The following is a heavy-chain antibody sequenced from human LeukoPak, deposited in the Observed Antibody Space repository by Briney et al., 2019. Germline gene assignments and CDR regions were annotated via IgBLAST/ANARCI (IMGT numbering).Heavy chain of an antibody. CDR2: IRYDGSNK. CDR1: GFTYSSYG. CDR3: VPPIILWPPYYFDY. V-gene: IGHV3-30*02. J-gene: IGHJ4*02. D-gene: IGHD2-21*01. Sequence: PGGSLRLSCAASGFTYSSYGMHWVRQAPGKGLEWVAFIRYDGSNKYYADSVKGRFTISRDNSKNTLYLQMNSLRAEDTAVYYCVPPIILWPPYYFDYWGQGTLVTVSS.